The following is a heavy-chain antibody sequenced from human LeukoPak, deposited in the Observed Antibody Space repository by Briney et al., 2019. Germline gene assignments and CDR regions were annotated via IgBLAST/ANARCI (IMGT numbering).Heavy chain of an antibody. CDR1: GFTFSSYA. CDR2: ISYDGSNK. J-gene: IGHJ4*02. Sequence: GGSLRLSCAASGFTFSSYAMHWVCQAPGKGLEWVAVISYDGSNKYYADSVKGRFTISRDNSKNTLYLQMNSLRAEDMAVYYCARGDYFDYWGQGTLVTVSS. CDR3: ARGDYFDY. V-gene: IGHV3-30-3*01.